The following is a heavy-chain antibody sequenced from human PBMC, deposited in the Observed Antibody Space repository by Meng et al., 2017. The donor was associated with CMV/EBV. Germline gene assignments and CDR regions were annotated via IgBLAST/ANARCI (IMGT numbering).Heavy chain of an antibody. CDR3: TTESGGSGRRNFDY. D-gene: IGHD3-10*01. CDR2: IKSKTDGGTT. CDR1: GFTFSNAW. V-gene: IGHV3-15*01. Sequence: GESLKISCAASGFTFSNAWMSWVRQAPGKGLEWVGHIKSKTDGGTTDYAAPVKGRFTISRDDSKNTLYLQMNSLKTEDTAVYYCTTESGGSGRRNFDYWGQGTLVTVSS. J-gene: IGHJ4*02.